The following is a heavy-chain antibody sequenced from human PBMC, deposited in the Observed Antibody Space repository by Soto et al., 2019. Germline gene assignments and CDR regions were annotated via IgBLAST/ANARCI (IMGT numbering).Heavy chain of an antibody. Sequence: GGSLRLSCAASGFTFSSYAMHWVRQAPGKGLEYVSAISSNGGSTYYANSVKGRFTISRDNSKNTLYLQMNSLRAEDTAVYYCAKDLSDIVATINSYWGQGTLVTVSS. D-gene: IGHD5-12*01. CDR1: GFTFSSYA. V-gene: IGHV3-64*01. CDR2: ISSNGGST. J-gene: IGHJ4*02. CDR3: AKDLSDIVATINSY.